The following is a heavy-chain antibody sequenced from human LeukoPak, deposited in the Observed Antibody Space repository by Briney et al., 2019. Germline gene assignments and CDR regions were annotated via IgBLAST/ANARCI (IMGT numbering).Heavy chain of an antibody. Sequence: GASVKVSCKASGYTFTGYYMHWVRQAPGQGLEWMGWISAYNGNTNYARKLQGRVTMTTDTSTSTAYMELRSLRSDDTAVYYCARSPFAPDSSGWWGFDYWGQGTLVTVSS. CDR1: GYTFTGYY. V-gene: IGHV1-18*04. CDR3: ARSPFAPDSSGWWGFDY. J-gene: IGHJ4*02. D-gene: IGHD6-19*01. CDR2: ISAYNGNT.